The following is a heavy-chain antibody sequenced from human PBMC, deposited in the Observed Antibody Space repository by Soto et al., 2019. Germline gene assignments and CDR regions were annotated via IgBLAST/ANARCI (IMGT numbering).Heavy chain of an antibody. CDR1: GFTFSSYA. CDR3: AKTARRSLGFRDDAFDI. D-gene: IGHD3-16*01. V-gene: IGHV3-23*01. Sequence: EVQLLESGGGLVQPGGSLRLSCAASGFTFSSYAMSWVRQAPGKGLEWVSAISGSGGSTYYADSVKGRFTISRDNSKNTLYLQMNSLRAEDTAVYYCAKTARRSLGFRDDAFDIWGQGTMVTVSS. CDR2: ISGSGGST. J-gene: IGHJ3*02.